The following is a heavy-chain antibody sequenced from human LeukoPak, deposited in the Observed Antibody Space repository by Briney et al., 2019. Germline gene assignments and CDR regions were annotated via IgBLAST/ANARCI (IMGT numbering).Heavy chain of an antibody. Sequence: GGSLRLSCAASEFTFSSYAISWVRQAPGKGLEWVSTISGSGGSTCYADSVKGRFTISRDNSKNTLYLQMNSLRAAATAVYSCARTRGGLWTGAFDIWGQGTMVTVSS. CDR3: ARTRGGLWTGAFDI. V-gene: IGHV3-23*01. J-gene: IGHJ3*02. CDR2: ISGSGGST. D-gene: IGHD2-21*01. CDR1: EFTFSSYA.